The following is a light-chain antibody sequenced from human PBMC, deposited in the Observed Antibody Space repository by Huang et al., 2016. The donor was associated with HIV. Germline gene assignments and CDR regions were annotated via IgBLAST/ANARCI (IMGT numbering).Light chain of an antibody. V-gene: IGKV3-11*01. CDR3: QQRSSSLT. J-gene: IGKJ4*01. Sequence: IVLTQSPATLSLSPGERATLSFRASQSLNKFLAWYQQKPGQAPRLLIYNATDRATGVPVRFSGGGSGTDFTLTITDLKAEDFAIYYCQQRSSSLTFGGGTKVEIK. CDR2: NAT. CDR1: QSLNKF.